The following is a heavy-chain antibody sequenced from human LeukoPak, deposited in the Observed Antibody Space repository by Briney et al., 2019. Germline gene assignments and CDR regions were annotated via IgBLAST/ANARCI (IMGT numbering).Heavy chain of an antibody. V-gene: IGHV3-53*01. D-gene: IGHD2-15*01. CDR1: GFTVSSNY. CDR2: IYSDGNT. Sequence: GGSLRLSCAASGFTVSSNYMSWVRQAPGKGLEWVSLIYSDGNTYYADSVKGRVTISRDNSKNTVYLQMNSLKAEDTAVYYCARHWSHSVAQFGRSFWFDPWGQGTLVTVSS. J-gene: IGHJ5*02. CDR3: ARHWSHSVAQFGRSFWFDP.